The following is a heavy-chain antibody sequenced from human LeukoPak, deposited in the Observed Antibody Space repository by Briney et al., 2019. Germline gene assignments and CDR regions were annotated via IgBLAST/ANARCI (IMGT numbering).Heavy chain of an antibody. Sequence: ASVKVSCKASGGTFSSYAISWVRQAPGQGLEWMGRIIPILGIANYAQKFQGRVTITADKSTSTAYMELSSLRFEDTAVYYCARAGGWSPEVGHYWGQGTLVTVSS. CDR2: IIPILGIA. CDR3: ARAGGWSPEVGHY. CDR1: GGTFSSYA. V-gene: IGHV1-69*04. J-gene: IGHJ4*02. D-gene: IGHD6-19*01.